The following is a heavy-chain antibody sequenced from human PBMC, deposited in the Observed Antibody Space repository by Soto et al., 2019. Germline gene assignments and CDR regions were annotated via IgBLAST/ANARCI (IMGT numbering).Heavy chain of an antibody. CDR3: TTDSYSSTISFRFDY. V-gene: IGHV3-15*07. Sequence: PGGSLRLSCAASSLAPNNTWINWVRLAQRKRQEWVGRIKSKVDGGTTDYAAPVICRFAISRDDSKSTVYLQMTSLKTDDAGFYYCTTDSYSSTISFRFDYWGHGTLVTVSS. CDR1: SLAPNNTW. D-gene: IGHD6-13*01. J-gene: IGHJ4*01. CDR2: IKSKVDGGTT.